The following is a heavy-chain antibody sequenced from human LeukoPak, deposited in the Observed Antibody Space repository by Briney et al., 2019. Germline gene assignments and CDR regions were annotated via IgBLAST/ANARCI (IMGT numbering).Heavy chain of an antibody. CDR2: INHSGST. CDR1: GGSFSGYY. V-gene: IGHV4-34*01. Sequence: SETLSLTCAVYGGSFSGYYWSWIRQPLGKGLEWIGEINHSGSTNYNPSLKSRVTISVDTSKNQFSLKLSSVTAADTAVYYCARRRGYFDYWGQGTLVTVSS. J-gene: IGHJ4*02. CDR3: ARRRGYFDY. D-gene: IGHD3-10*01.